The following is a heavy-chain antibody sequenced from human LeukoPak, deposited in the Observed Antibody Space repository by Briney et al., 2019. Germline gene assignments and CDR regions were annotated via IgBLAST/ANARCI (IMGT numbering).Heavy chain of an antibody. CDR3: ARDRDYLRGLYYYYGMDV. CDR1: GFTFSSYW. D-gene: IGHD3-16*01. V-gene: IGHV3-7*01. CDR2: IKQDGSEK. Sequence: GGSLRLSCAASGFTFSSYWMSWVRQAPGKGLEWVANIKQDGSEKYYVDSVKGRFTISRDNAKNSLYLQMNSLRAEDTAVYYCARDRDYLRGLYYYYGMDVWGQGTTVTVSS. J-gene: IGHJ6*02.